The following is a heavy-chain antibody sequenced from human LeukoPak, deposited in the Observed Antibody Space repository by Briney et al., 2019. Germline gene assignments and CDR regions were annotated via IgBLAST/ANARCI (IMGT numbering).Heavy chain of an antibody. CDR3: AKGGKWDVTPFDY. CDR1: GFTFSNYA. V-gene: IGHV3-23*01. J-gene: IGHJ4*02. D-gene: IGHD1-26*01. CDR2: ISGGGGST. Sequence: GGSLRLSCAASGFTFSNYAMNWVRQAPGKGLEWVSTISGGGGSTYYADSVKGRFTISRDNSKNTLYLQVNSLRAEDTAVYYCAKGGKWDVTPFDYWGQGTLVTVSS.